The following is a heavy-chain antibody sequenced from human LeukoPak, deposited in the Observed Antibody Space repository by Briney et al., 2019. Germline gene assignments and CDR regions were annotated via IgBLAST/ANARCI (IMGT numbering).Heavy chain of an antibody. D-gene: IGHD3/OR15-3a*01. V-gene: IGHV1-69*05. Sequence: VASVKVSCKASGGTFSNYAVSWVRQAPGQGLEWMGGTIPRFDSPIYAQRFQGRVSITTDEFTRTAYMELSSLRSEDTAIYYCARTALVNDFWTGYFDYWGQGTLVTVSS. CDR3: ARTALVNDFWTGYFDY. CDR2: TIPRFDSP. J-gene: IGHJ4*02. CDR1: GGTFSNYA.